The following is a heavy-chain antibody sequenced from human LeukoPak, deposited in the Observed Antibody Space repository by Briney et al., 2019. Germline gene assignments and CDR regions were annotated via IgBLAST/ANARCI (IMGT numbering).Heavy chain of an antibody. CDR2: ISYDGSNK. D-gene: IGHD6-6*01. Sequence: PGGSLRLSCAASGFTFISYTMSWVRQAPGKGLEWVAVISYDGSNKYYADSVKGRFTISRDNSKNTLYLQMNSLRAEDTAVYYCARDRTARGAYYFDYWGRGTLVTVSS. CDR1: GFTFISYT. CDR3: ARDRTARGAYYFDY. V-gene: IGHV3-30-3*01. J-gene: IGHJ4*02.